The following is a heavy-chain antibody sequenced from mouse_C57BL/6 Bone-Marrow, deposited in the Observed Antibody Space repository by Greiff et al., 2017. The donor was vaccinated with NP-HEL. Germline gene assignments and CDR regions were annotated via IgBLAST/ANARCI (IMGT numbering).Heavy chain of an antibody. CDR3: AKLWLRRGPFDC. V-gene: IGHV5-2*01. D-gene: IGHD2-2*01. CDR1: EYEFPSHD. CDR2: INSDGGST. Sequence: DVKLVESGGGLVQPGESLKLSCESNEYEFPSHDMSWVRKTPEKRLELVAAINSDGGSTYYPDTMERRFIISRDNTKKTLYLQMSSLRSEDTALYYCAKLWLRRGPFDCWGQGTTLTVSS. J-gene: IGHJ2*01.